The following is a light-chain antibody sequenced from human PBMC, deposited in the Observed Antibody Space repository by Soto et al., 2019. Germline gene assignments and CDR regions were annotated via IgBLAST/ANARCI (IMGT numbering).Light chain of an antibody. J-gene: IGKJ1*01. CDR2: KAS. CDR3: QQYYSYPPT. V-gene: IGKV1-5*03. CDR1: QSISSY. Sequence: DIQMTQSPSTLSASVGDRVTITCRASQSISSYLAWYQQKPGKAPKLLIYKASTLKSGVPSRFSGSGSGTEFTLTISSLQPDDFATYYCQQYYSYPPTFGQGTKVDIK.